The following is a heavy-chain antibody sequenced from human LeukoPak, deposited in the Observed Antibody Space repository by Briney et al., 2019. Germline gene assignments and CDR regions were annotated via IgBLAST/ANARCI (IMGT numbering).Heavy chain of an antibody. CDR1: GFTFSSYS. D-gene: IGHD5-12*01. V-gene: IGHV3-21*01. J-gene: IGHJ4*02. Sequence: PGGSLRLSCAASGFTFSSYSMNWVRQAPGKGLEWVSSISISNNYKYYADSVKGRFTISRDNAKNSLYLQMNSLRAEDTAIYYCARVKGASDIVAPTIDYWGQGTLVTVSS. CDR2: ISISNNYK. CDR3: ARVKGASDIVAPTIDY.